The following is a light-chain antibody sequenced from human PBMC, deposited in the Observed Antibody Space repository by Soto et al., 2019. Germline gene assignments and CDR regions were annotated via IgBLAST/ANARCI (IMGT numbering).Light chain of an antibody. V-gene: IGKV3-15*01. J-gene: IGKJ2*01. Sequence: DIVMTQSPATLSVSPGERATLSCRASQSVNSNLAWYQQKPGQAPRLLIYGASTRATGIPARFSGSGSGTEFTLTISCLQSAVFAVDYCQQCNNWPPTFGQGTKLEVK. CDR1: QSVNSN. CDR3: QQCNNWPPT. CDR2: GAS.